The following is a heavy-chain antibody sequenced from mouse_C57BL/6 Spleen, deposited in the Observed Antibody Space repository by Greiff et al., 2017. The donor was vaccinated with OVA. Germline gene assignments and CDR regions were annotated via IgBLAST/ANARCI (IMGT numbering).Heavy chain of an antibody. J-gene: IGHJ1*03. V-gene: IGHV5-6*01. CDR3: ARQDFYWYFDV. Sequence: EVQRVESGGDLVKPGGSLKLSCAASGFTFSSYGMSWVRQTPDKRLEWVATISSGGSYTYYPASVTGRFTISRDNAKNTLYLQMSSLKSEDTAMYYCARQDFYWYFDVWGTGTTVTVSS. CDR2: ISSGGSYT. CDR1: GFTFSSYG.